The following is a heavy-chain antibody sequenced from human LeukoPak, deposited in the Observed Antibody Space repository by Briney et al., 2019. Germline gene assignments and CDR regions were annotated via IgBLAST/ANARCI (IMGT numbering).Heavy chain of an antibody. CDR1: GCTFTNYA. D-gene: IGHD6-19*01. Sequence: ASVKVSCKASGCTFTNYAISWVRQAPGQGLEWMGWISTYNETTDYAQKFQGRVTMTTDTSTSTAYMDLRSLRSDDTAVYYCAREDSSGLFDYWGQGTLVTVSS. V-gene: IGHV1-18*01. J-gene: IGHJ4*02. CDR3: AREDSSGLFDY. CDR2: ISTYNETT.